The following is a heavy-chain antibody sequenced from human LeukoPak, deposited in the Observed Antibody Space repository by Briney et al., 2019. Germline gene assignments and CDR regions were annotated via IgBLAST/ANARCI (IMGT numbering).Heavy chain of an antibody. J-gene: IGHJ4*02. CDR1: GFTFSSYS. D-gene: IGHD3-3*01. CDR2: ISSSSSYI. Sequence: GGSLRLSCAASGFTFSSYSMNWVRQAPGKGLEWVPSISSSSSYIYYADSVKGRFAISRDNAKNSLYLQMNSLRAEDTAVYYCARDPPPITIFGVVIIQAFFDYWGQGTLVTVSS. CDR3: ARDPPPITIFGVVIIQAFFDY. V-gene: IGHV3-21*01.